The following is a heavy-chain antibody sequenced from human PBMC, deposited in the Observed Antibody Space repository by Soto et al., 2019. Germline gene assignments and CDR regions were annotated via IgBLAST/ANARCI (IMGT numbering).Heavy chain of an antibody. D-gene: IGHD2-15*01. CDR1: GYSISSGYH. J-gene: IGHJ5*02. CDR3: ARQDRVVAEGRWFDP. CDR2: VHYSGNT. V-gene: IGHV4-38-2*02. Sequence: SETLSLTCTVSGYSISSGYHWAWIRQPPGKGLEWLGSVHYSGNTYYNPSLKSRLTISVDKSKNQFSLNLSSVTAADTAVYYCARQDRVVAEGRWFDPWGQGTLVTVSS.